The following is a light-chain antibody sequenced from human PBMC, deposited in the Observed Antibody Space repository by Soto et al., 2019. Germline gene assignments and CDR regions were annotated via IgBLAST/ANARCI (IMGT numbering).Light chain of an antibody. CDR2: DTS. CDR1: TGAVTSGHY. J-gene: IGLJ3*02. Sequence: QAVVTQEPSLTVSPGGTVTLTCGSSTGAVTSGHYPYWFQQKPGQAPRTPIYDTSNKYSWTPARFSGSLLGGKAALTLSGAHPEDEAEYYCLLSYSGARVFGGGTKLTVL. V-gene: IGLV7-46*01. CDR3: LLSYSGARV.